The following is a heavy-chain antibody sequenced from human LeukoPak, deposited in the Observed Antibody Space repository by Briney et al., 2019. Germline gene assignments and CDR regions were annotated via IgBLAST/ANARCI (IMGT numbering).Heavy chain of an antibody. J-gene: IGHJ4*02. D-gene: IGHD5-18*01. CDR2: IKGDGSKR. CDR1: GFTFSTYW. Sequence: GGSLRLSCAASGFTFSTYWMSWVRQAPGKGLEWVANIKGDGSKRYYVDSVKGRFTISRDNPNNSLNLQMNSLRAEDSAIYYCAIDGAMINHWGQGTLVTVSS. V-gene: IGHV3-7*03. CDR3: AIDGAMINH.